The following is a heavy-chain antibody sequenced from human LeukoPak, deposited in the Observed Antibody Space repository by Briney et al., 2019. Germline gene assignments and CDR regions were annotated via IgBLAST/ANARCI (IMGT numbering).Heavy chain of an antibody. J-gene: IGHJ4*02. CDR1: GFTVSGNY. CDR2: ISDSSNTI. V-gene: IGHV3-11*04. Sequence: GGSLRLSCAASGFTVSGNYMSWVRQAPGKGLEWVSYISDSSNTIYYAGSVKGRFTISRDNAKNSLYLQMNSLRAEDTAVYYCAGKLWEPRDHWGQGTLVTVSS. CDR3: AGKLWEPRDH. D-gene: IGHD1-26*01.